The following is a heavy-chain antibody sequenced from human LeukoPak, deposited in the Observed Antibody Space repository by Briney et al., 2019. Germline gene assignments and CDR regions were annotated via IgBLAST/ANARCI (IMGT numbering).Heavy chain of an antibody. J-gene: IGHJ4*02. Sequence: ASVKVSCKASGYTFTSYAISWVRQAPGQGLEWMGWIGVYNATTNYAQKFQGRVTMTTDTSTRIAYMELRSLRSDDTAVYYCARDQGGLLWFGESQDYWGQGTLVTISS. CDR2: IGVYNATT. CDR3: ARDQGGLLWFGESQDY. CDR1: GYTFTSYA. D-gene: IGHD3-10*01. V-gene: IGHV1-18*01.